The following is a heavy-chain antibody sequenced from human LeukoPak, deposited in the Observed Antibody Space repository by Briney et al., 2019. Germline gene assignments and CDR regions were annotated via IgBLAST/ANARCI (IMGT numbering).Heavy chain of an antibody. Sequence: GGSLRLSCAASGFTFSDYYRHWVRQAQGQGLLWISHINGDGSRTGYADSVKGRFTISRDNAKNILYLQMNSLRAEDTAVYYCVTGGVYSKYGMDVWGQGTTVTVSS. CDR3: VTGGVYSKYGMDV. V-gene: IGHV3-74*01. J-gene: IGHJ6*02. D-gene: IGHD2-8*01. CDR1: GFTFSDYY. CDR2: INGDGSRT.